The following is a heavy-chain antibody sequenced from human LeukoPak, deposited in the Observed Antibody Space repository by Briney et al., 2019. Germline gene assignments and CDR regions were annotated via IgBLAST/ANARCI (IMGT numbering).Heavy chain of an antibody. CDR3: ARGSYDSSDFEYFHH. CDR2: INPNSGGT. D-gene: IGHD3-22*01. Sequence: ASVKVSCKASGYTFTGYYMHWVRQAPGQGLEWMGWINPNSGGTNYAQKFQGRVTMTRDTSISTGYMELNRLRSDDTAVYYCARGSYDSSDFEYFHHWGQGTLVTVSS. J-gene: IGHJ1*01. CDR1: GYTFTGYY. V-gene: IGHV1-2*02.